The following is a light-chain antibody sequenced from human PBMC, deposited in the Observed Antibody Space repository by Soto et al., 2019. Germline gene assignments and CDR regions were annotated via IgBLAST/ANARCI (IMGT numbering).Light chain of an antibody. J-gene: IGKJ1*01. CDR3: QQYNSYSTST. Sequence: DIQMTQSPSTLSASVGDRVTITCRASQSISSWLAWYQQKPGKAPKLLIYDASSLESGAPSRFSGSGSGTEFTLTISSLQPDDFATYYCQQYNSYSTSTFGQGTKVDIK. CDR2: DAS. V-gene: IGKV1-5*01. CDR1: QSISSW.